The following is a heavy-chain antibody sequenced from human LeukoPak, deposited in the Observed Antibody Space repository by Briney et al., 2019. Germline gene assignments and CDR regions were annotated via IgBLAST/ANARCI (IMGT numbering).Heavy chain of an antibody. CDR2: IYYSGST. CDR3: ARADYDYVWGSYRYYYFDY. CDR1: GGSNSSGDYY. D-gene: IGHD3-16*02. J-gene: IGHJ4*02. Sequence: PSQTLSLTCTVSGGSNSSGDYYWSWIRQPPGKGLEWIGYIYYSGSTDYNPSLKSRVTISVDTSKKQFSLKLSSVTAADTAVYYCARADYDYVWGSYRYYYFDYWGQGTLVTVSS. V-gene: IGHV4-30-4*01.